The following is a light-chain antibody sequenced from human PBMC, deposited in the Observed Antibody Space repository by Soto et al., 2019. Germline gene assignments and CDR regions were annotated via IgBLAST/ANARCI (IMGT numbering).Light chain of an antibody. Sequence: DIQMTQSPSTLSASVGDRVTITCRASQSLDSFLAWYQQKPGRAPKLLIYTASVLETGVPSRFSGSGSGTEFTLTINNLQPDDFATYYCQQYSSLPYTFGQGTKLEI. CDR2: TAS. J-gene: IGKJ2*01. V-gene: IGKV1-5*03. CDR3: QQYSSLPYT. CDR1: QSLDSF.